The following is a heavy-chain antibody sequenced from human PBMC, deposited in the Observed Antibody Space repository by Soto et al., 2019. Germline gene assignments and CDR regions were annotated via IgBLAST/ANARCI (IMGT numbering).Heavy chain of an antibody. D-gene: IGHD2-8*01. J-gene: IGHJ6*02. V-gene: IGHV3-30-3*01. CDR2: ISYDGSNK. CDR3: ARGDCTNGVCYFYYYYYCMDV. Sequence: QVQLVESGGGVVQPGRSLRLSCAASGFTFSSYAMHWVRQAPGKGLEWVAVISYDGSNKYYADSVKGRFTISRDNSKNTLYLQMNSLRGEDTAVYYCARGDCTNGVCYFYYYYYCMDVWGQGTTVTVSS. CDR1: GFTFSSYA.